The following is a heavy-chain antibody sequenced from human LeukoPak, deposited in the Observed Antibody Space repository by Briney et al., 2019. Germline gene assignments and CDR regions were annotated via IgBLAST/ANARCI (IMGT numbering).Heavy chain of an antibody. CDR2: IYTSGST. CDR1: GGSISSYY. CDR3: ARAHSSSWYGNWFDH. Sequence: SETLSLTCTVSGGSISSYYWSWIRQPAGKGLEWIGRIYTSGSTNYNPSLKSRVTMSVDTSKNQFSLKLSSVTAADTAVYYCARAHSSSWYGNWFDHWGQGTLVTVSS. V-gene: IGHV4-4*07. D-gene: IGHD6-13*01. J-gene: IGHJ5*02.